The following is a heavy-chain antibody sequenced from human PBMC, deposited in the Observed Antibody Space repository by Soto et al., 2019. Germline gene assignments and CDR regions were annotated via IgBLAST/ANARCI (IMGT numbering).Heavy chain of an antibody. Sequence: QVHLQESGPGLVKPSETLSLTCSVSNDSIRSDNWWSWVRQPPGKGLEWIGEIFHSGSSNNNPSLKSRVTLSVDKTKNEFSLKLNSVTAADTAVYYCARRLFFRGTLGYYDYWGQGTLVTVSS. J-gene: IGHJ4*02. CDR3: ARRLFFRGTLGYYDY. CDR1: NDSIRSDNW. D-gene: IGHD3-10*01. CDR2: IFHSGSS. V-gene: IGHV4-4*02.